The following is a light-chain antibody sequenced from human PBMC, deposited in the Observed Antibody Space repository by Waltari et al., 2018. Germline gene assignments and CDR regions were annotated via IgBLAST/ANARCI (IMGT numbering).Light chain of an antibody. CDR3: LQYGVSRT. Sequence: EDVLTQSPGTLSLSPGERATLSCRASQTVSNNFLAWYQLSPGQAPRLLIHSASSRATGSPDRFSGTGSGTDFTLTISRLEPEDFAVYYCLQYGVSRTFGQGTKVEIK. CDR1: QTVSNNF. CDR2: SAS. V-gene: IGKV3-20*01. J-gene: IGKJ1*01.